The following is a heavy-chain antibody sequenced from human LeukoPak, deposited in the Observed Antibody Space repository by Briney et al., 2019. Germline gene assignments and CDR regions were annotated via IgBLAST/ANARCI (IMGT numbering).Heavy chain of an antibody. J-gene: IGHJ4*02. CDR2: IIPIFGTA. CDR3: ARGGLYCSGGSCYPIYFDY. Sequence: SVKVSCKASGGTFSSYAISWVRQAPGQGLEWMGGIIPIFGTANYAQKFQGRVTITADESTSTAYMELSSLRSEDTAVYYCARGGLYCSGGSCYPIYFDYWGQGTLVTVSS. CDR1: GGTFSSYA. V-gene: IGHV1-69*13. D-gene: IGHD2-15*01.